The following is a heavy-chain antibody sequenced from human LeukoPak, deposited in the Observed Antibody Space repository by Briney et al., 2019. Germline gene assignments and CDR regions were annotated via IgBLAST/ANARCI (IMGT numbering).Heavy chain of an antibody. CDR1: GFSFSSFD. D-gene: IGHD4-17*01. J-gene: IGHJ4*02. CDR3: AKLTTVTTLNY. Sequence: PGESLRLSCAASGFSFSSFDMNWVRQAPGKGLEWVSAISGSGGSTYYADSVKGRFTISRDNSKNTLYLQMNSLRAEDTAVYYCAKLTTVTTLNYWGQGTLVTVSS. CDR2: ISGSGGST. V-gene: IGHV3-23*01.